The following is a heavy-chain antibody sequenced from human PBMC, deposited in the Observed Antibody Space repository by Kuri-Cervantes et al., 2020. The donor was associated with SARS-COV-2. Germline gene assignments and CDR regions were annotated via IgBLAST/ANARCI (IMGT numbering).Heavy chain of an antibody. D-gene: IGHD1-20*01. CDR3: ARDSGITGTFDY. Sequence: SETLSLTCTVSGGSVSSGSYYWSWIRQPPGKGREWIGYIYYSGSTNYNPSLRGRVTISVDTSKRQFSLRLSSVTAADTAVYYCARDSGITGTFDYWGQGTLVTVSS. CDR1: GGSVSSGSYY. CDR2: IYYSGST. V-gene: IGHV4-61*01. J-gene: IGHJ4*02.